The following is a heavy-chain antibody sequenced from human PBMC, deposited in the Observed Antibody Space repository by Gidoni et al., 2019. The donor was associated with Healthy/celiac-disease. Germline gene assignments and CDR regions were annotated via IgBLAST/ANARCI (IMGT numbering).Heavy chain of an antibody. CDR3: AKGLYCSGGSCYSYWYFDL. CDR2: ISGRVGST. D-gene: IGHD2-15*01. Sequence: EVQLLESGGGVVQPGGSLRLSCAASGFTFSSDAMSWVRQAPGKGLELFSAISGRVGSTSYADSVKGRFTISRDNSKNTLYLQINSLRAEDTAVYYCAKGLYCSGGSCYSYWYFDLWGRGTLVTVSS. J-gene: IGHJ2*01. CDR1: GFTFSSDA. V-gene: IGHV3-23*01.